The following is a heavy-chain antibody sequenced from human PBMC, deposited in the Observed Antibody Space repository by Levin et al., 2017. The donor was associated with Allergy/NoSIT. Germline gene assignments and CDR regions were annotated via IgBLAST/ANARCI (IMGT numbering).Heavy chain of an antibody. J-gene: IGHJ5*02. CDR2: IYISGSP. CDR1: GGSITRYY. V-gene: IGHV4-4*07. CDR3: ARETWGNWFDP. D-gene: IGHD3-16*01. Sequence: ESLKISCTVSGGSITRYYWSWFRQPAGKGLEWLGRIYISGSPDYNPSLKSRVTMSFDTSKSQVSLRLTSVTAADTAVYYCARETWGNWFDPWGQGTLVSVSS.